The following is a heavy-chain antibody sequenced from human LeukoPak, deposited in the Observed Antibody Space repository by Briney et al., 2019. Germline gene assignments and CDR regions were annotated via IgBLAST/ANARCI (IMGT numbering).Heavy chain of an antibody. CDR2: ISTYNGNT. Sequence: ASVKVSCKASGYTFTSYGISWVRQAPGQGLEWMGWISTYNGNTNYAQKVQGRVTMTTDTSTSTAYMELRSLGSDDTAVYYCARDSNYYDTSGYDYWGQGTLVTVSS. CDR1: GYTFTSYG. V-gene: IGHV1-18*01. D-gene: IGHD3-22*01. J-gene: IGHJ4*02. CDR3: ARDSNYYDTSGYDY.